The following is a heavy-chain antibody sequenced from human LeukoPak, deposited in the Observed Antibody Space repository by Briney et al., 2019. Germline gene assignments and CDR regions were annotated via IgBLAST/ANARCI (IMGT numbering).Heavy chain of an antibody. D-gene: IGHD3-10*01. CDR3: AKDRSGSYYSHDFDY. CDR1: GFTFSSYG. Sequence: VGSLRLSCAASGFTFSSYGMHSVRQAPGKGLEWVAFIRYDGSNEDYADSVKGRFTISRDNSKNTLYVQMNSLRAEDTAVYYCAKDRSGSYYSHDFDYWGQGTLVTVSS. J-gene: IGHJ4*02. V-gene: IGHV3-30*02. CDR2: IRYDGSNE.